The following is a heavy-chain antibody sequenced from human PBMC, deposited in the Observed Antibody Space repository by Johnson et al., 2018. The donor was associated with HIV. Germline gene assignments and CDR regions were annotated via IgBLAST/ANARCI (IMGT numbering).Heavy chain of an antibody. D-gene: IGHD2-21*02. J-gene: IGHJ3*02. CDR1: GFTFSSYG. Sequence: QVQLVESGGGVVQPGGSLRLSCAASGFTFSSYGMHWVRQAPGKGLEWVAFIRYDGSNKYYADSVKGRFTISRDNSRNTLYLQMNSLRTEDTAVYYCAKVRCGGDCLDAFDIWGQGTMVTVSS. CDR2: IRYDGSNK. CDR3: AKVRCGGDCLDAFDI. V-gene: IGHV3-30*02.